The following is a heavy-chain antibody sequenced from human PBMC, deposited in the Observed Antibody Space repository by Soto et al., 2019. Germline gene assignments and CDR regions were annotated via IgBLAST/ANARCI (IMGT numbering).Heavy chain of an antibody. Sequence: QVQLVQSGAEMKKPGASVKVSCKASGYTFTTYFIHWVRQAPGQGLEWMGIVRPSGGNTAYAQRFQGRITMTRDTSTSTVYMELSSLRSDDTAVYYCARDGSAWDFDYWGQGTLVTVSS. CDR2: VRPSGGNT. V-gene: IGHV1-46*01. D-gene: IGHD6-19*01. J-gene: IGHJ4*02. CDR3: ARDGSAWDFDY. CDR1: GYTFTTYF.